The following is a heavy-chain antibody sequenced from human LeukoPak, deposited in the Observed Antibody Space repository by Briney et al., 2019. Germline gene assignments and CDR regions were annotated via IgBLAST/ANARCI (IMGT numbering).Heavy chain of an antibody. CDR2: ISYDGSNK. Sequence: PGRSLRLSCAASGFTFSSYGMHWVRQAPGKGLEWVAVISYDGSNKYYADSVKGRFTISRDNSKNTLYLQMNSLRAEDTAVYYCARGVGSYGYEYYYGMDVWGQGTTVTVSS. V-gene: IGHV3-30*03. CDR3: ARGVGSYGYEYYYGMDV. D-gene: IGHD3-16*01. CDR1: GFTFSSYG. J-gene: IGHJ6*02.